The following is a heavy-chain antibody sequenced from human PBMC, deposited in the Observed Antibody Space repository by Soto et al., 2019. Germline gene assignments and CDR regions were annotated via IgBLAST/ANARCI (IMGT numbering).Heavy chain of an antibody. CDR3: ARASRTNSGSFDY. V-gene: IGHV3-13*01. CDR2: IGTAGDT. D-gene: IGHD1-26*01. Sequence: GGSLRLSCAASGFTFSSYDMHWVHQATGKGLEWVSAIGTAGDTYYPGSVKGRFTISRENAKNSLYLQMNSLRAGDTAVYYCARASRTNSGSFDYWGQGTLVTVSS. J-gene: IGHJ4*02. CDR1: GFTFSSYD.